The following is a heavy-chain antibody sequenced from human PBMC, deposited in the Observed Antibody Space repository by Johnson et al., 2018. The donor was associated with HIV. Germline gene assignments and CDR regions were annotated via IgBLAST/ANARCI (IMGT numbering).Heavy chain of an antibody. Sequence: VQLVESGGGLIQPGGSLRLSCAASGLTVSSSYMSWVRQAPGKGLEWVGRIKSKTDGGTTDYAVPVKGRFTISRDDSKKTLYLQMNSLKTEDTAVYYCARDRGYWDAFDIWGQGTMVTVSS. D-gene: IGHD3-22*01. CDR1: GLTVSSSY. J-gene: IGHJ3*02. CDR2: IKSKTDGGTT. V-gene: IGHV3-15*01. CDR3: ARDRGYWDAFDI.